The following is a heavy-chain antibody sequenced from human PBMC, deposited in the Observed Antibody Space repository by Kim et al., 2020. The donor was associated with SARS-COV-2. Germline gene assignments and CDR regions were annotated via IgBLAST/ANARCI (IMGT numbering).Heavy chain of an antibody. Sequence: GGSLRLSCAASGFTFSSYGMHWVRQAPGKGLEWVAVISYDGSNKYYADSVKGRFTISRDNSKNTLYLQMNSLRAEDTAVYYCAKSPSYGDLVFDYWGQGTLVTVSS. CDR3: AKSPSYGDLVFDY. CDR2: ISYDGSNK. D-gene: IGHD4-17*01. V-gene: IGHV3-30*18. CDR1: GFTFSSYG. J-gene: IGHJ4*02.